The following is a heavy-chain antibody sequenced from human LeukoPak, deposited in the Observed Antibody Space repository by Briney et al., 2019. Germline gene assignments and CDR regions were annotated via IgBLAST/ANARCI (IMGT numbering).Heavy chain of an antibody. V-gene: IGHV3-66*01. CDR1: GFTFNSYW. CDR3: AREDSSSALRY. CDR2: INSGGST. D-gene: IGHD6-6*01. J-gene: IGHJ4*02. Sequence: GGSLRLSCAASGFTFNSYWMQWVRQAPGKGLVWVSGINSGGSTYYADSVKGRFTISRDNSKNTLYLQMNSLRAEDTAVYYCAREDSSSALRYWGQGTLVTVSS.